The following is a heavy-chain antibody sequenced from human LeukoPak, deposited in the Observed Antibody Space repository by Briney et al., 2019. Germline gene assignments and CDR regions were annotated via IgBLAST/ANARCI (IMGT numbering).Heavy chain of an antibody. D-gene: IGHD4/OR15-4a*01. V-gene: IGHV4-59*08. CDR1: GGSISSYY. Sequence: SETLSLTCTVSGGSISSYYWSWIRQPPGKGLEWIGYIYYSGSTNYNPSLKSRVTISVDTSKNRFSLKLSSVTAADTAVYYCARLANPYYYYGMDVWGQGTTVTVSS. CDR3: ARLANPYYYYGMDV. CDR2: IYYSGST. J-gene: IGHJ6*02.